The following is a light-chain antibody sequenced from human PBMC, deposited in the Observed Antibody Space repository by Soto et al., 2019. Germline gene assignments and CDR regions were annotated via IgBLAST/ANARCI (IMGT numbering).Light chain of an antibody. J-gene: IGLJ1*01. CDR2: EIN. Sequence: QSALTQPASVSGSPGQSITTSCTGTINDVGRYDYVSWYQQYPDKAPKLIIFEINNRPSGVSDRFSGSRSGNTASLTISGLQADYEGDYYCALYTNDSPLGVLGPGTQVTVL. CDR3: ALYTNDSPLGV. V-gene: IGLV2-14*01. CDR1: INDVGRYDY.